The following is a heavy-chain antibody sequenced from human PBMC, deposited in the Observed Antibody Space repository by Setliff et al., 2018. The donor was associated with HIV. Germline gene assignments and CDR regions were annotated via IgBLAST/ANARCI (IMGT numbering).Heavy chain of an antibody. CDR1: GGSITSNNHY. CDR3: ARDLHQPGYFYYVDV. CDR2: IYYSGNT. Sequence: PSETLSLTCAVSGGSITSNNHYWGWTRQPPGKGLEWIGTIYYSGNTNYNPSLKSRVTISIDTSKNRFFLKLNSVTAADTAIYYCARDLHQPGYFYYVDVWGKGTAVTVSS. J-gene: IGHJ6*04. D-gene: IGHD3-16*01. V-gene: IGHV4-39*07.